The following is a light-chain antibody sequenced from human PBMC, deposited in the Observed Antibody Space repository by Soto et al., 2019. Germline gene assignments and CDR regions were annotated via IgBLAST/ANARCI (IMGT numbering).Light chain of an antibody. CDR1: SSDVGGYKY. CDR3: SSYAGSTI. V-gene: IGLV2-14*01. CDR2: EVS. J-gene: IGLJ2*01. Sequence: QSALTQPASVSGSPGQSITISCAGTSSDVGGYKYVSWYQQHPGKAPKLMIYEVSNRPSGVSNRFSGSKSGNTASLTVSGLQAEDEAVYYCSSYAGSTIFGGGTKLTVL.